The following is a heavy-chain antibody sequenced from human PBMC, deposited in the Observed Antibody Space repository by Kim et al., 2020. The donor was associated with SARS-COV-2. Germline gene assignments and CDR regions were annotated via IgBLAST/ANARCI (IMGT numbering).Heavy chain of an antibody. CDR1: GFNLADYF. CDR2: INGNGGDK. J-gene: IGHJ6*02. Sequence: GGSLRLSCAASGFNLADYFMHWVRQAPGKGLEWVSFINGNGGDKSYIDSVKGRFTISRDNSKNSLYLQMDSLRAEDSGLYYCTREGGVSAQNGLDVWGQG. D-gene: IGHD3-16*01. CDR3: TREGGVSAQNGLDV. V-gene: IGHV3-43*01.